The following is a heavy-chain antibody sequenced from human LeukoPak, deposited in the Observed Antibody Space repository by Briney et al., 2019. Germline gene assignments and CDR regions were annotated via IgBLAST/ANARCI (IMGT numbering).Heavy chain of an antibody. V-gene: IGHV3-30*02. CDR1: GFTFSNYG. CDR2: LRYDGSSK. Sequence: GGSLRLSCAASGFTFSNYGMHWVRQAPGKGLEWVAFLRYDGSSKYYGDSVKGRFTISRDNSKNTLYLQMNSLRPEDTAVYYCAKGLRSGWYNWFDPWGQGTLVTVSS. CDR3: AKGLRSGWYNWFDP. D-gene: IGHD6-19*01. J-gene: IGHJ5*02.